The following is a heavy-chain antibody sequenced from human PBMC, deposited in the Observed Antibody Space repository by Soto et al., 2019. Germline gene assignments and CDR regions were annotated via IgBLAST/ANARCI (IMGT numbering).Heavy chain of an antibody. CDR3: AKAEDY. CDR1: GFTFSSYG. Sequence: QVQLVESGGGVVQPGRSLRLSCAASGFTFSSYGMHWVRQAPGKGLEWVAVISYDGSNKYYADSVKGRFTISRDNSKNTLYLQMNSLRAEDTAVYYGAKAEDYWGQGNRVTVSS. V-gene: IGHV3-30*18. J-gene: IGHJ4*02. CDR2: ISYDGSNK.